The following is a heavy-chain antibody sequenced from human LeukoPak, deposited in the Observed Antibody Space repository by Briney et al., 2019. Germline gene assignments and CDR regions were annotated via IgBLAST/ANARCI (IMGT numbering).Heavy chain of an antibody. D-gene: IGHD2-2*01. CDR1: GGSISSSSYY. Sequence: SETLSLTCTVSGGSISSSSYYWGWIRQPPGKGLEWIGSIYYSGSTYYNPSLKSRVTISVDTSKNQFSLKLSSVTAADTAVYYCATLVPALNWFDPWGQGTLVTVSS. V-gene: IGHV4-39*01. CDR3: ATLVPALNWFDP. CDR2: IYYSGST. J-gene: IGHJ5*02.